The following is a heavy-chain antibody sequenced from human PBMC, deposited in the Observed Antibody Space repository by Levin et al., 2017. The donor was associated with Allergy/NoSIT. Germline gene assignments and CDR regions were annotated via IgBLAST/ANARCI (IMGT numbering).Heavy chain of an antibody. Sequence: SQTLSLTCTVPGGSISSSSYYWGWIRQPPGKGLEWIGSIYYSGSTYYNPSLKSRVTISVDTSKNQFSLKLSSVTAADTAVYYCARHKWLRLWFYFDYWGQGTLVTVSS. V-gene: IGHV4-39*01. J-gene: IGHJ4*02. D-gene: IGHD5-12*01. CDR1: GGSISSSSYY. CDR3: ARHKWLRLWFYFDY. CDR2: IYYSGST.